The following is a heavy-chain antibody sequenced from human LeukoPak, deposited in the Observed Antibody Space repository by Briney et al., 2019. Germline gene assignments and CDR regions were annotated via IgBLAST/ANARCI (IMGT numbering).Heavy chain of an antibody. Sequence: PSETLSLTCTDSGASSRNYYWSWIRQSPRKGLEWIGYIHTSGTTNYSPSLKGRFSISLDTSRSQFSLELSSVTAADTAVYFCAVSAPNCCCFDPWGQGTLVFVSS. CDR2: IHTSGTT. J-gene: IGHJ5*02. V-gene: IGHV4-4*08. CDR3: AVSAPNCCCFDP. D-gene: IGHD2-2*01. CDR1: GASSRNYY.